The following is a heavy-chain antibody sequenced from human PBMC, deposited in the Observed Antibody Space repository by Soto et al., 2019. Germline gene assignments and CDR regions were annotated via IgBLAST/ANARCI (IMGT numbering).Heavy chain of an antibody. J-gene: IGHJ4*02. V-gene: IGHV3-21*04. CDR1: GFNFSSYS. CDR3: AKGQSAADPFDY. Sequence: GGSLRLSCAASGFNFSSYSMNWVRQAPGKGLEWVSSISSSSSYIYYADSVKGRFTISRDNSKNTLYLQMNSLRAEDTAVYYCAKGQSAADPFDYWGQGTLVTVSS. CDR2: ISSSSSYI. D-gene: IGHD6-13*01.